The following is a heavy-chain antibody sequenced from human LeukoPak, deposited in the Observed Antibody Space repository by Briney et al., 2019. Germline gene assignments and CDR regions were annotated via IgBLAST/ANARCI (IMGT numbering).Heavy chain of an antibody. CDR2: INHSGST. J-gene: IGHJ4*02. CDR3: ARRSRWLPNDY. CDR1: GGSFSGYY. V-gene: IGHV4-34*01. D-gene: IGHD6-19*01. Sequence: SETLSLTCAVYGGSFSGYYWSWIRRPPGKGLEWIGEINHSGSTNYNPSLKSRVTISVDTSKNQFSLKLSSVTAADTAVYYRARRSRWLPNDYWGQGTLVTVSS.